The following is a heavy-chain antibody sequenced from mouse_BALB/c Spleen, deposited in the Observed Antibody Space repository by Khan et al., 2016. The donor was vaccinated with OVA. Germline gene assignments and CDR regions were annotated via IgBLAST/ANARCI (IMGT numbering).Heavy chain of an antibody. J-gene: IGHJ2*01. CDR3: ARVNGGGFDY. CDR2: ISYSGNT. Sequence: EVQLQESGPGLVKPSQSLSLTCTVTGYSITSDYAWNWIRQFPGNKLEWMGYISYSGNTKYNPSLKSRISITRDTSKNQFFLQLNSVTIEDTATYYSARVNGGGFDYWGKGTTLTVPS. CDR1: GYSITSDYA. V-gene: IGHV3-2*02.